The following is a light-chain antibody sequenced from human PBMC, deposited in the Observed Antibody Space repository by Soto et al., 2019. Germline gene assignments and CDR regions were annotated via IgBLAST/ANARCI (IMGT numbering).Light chain of an antibody. V-gene: IGKV1-5*03. Sequence: IQMTHSPSTLSVSIGDMVTITCGASQTISTWLAWFQQKPGKAPKLLIYRASSLEGGAPSRFSGSGSGTEFTLTISSLQPDEFGTYYCQQYKSYLPWTFGQGTNVDIK. CDR2: RAS. J-gene: IGKJ1*01. CDR1: QTISTW. CDR3: QQYKSYLPWT.